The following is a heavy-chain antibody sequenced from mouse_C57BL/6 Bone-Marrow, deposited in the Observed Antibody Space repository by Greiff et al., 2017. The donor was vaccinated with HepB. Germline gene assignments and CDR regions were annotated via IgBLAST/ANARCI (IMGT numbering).Heavy chain of an antibody. Sequence: VQLQQPGAELVKPGASVKLSCKASGYTFTSYWMQWVKQRPGQGLEWIGEIDPSDSYTNYNQKFKGKATLTVDTSSSTAYMQLSSLPSEDSAVYYCARGGSSYHYWYFDVWGTGTTVTVSS. V-gene: IGHV1-50*01. CDR1: GYTFTSYW. CDR3: ARGGSSYHYWYFDV. D-gene: IGHD1-1*01. J-gene: IGHJ1*03. CDR2: IDPSDSYT.